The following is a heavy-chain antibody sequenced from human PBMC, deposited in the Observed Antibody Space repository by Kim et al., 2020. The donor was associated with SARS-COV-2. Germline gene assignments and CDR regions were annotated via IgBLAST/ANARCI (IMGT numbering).Heavy chain of an antibody. CDR1: GFTVSRSF. D-gene: IGHD3-22*01. Sequence: GGSLRLSCAASGFTVSRSFMTWVRQAPGKGLEWVSLVFRNGVTYNAESAKGRFTISSHNSKNTVDLQMNNLRADDTAVFYCSRRHQIDRDHAFDVGGHG. V-gene: IGHV3-53*01. CDR3: SRRHQIDRDHAFDV. CDR2: VFRNGVT. J-gene: IGHJ3*01.